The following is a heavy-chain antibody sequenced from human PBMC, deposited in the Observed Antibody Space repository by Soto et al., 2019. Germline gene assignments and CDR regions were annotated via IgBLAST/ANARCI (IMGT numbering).Heavy chain of an antibody. CDR1: GGIFTNNA. V-gene: IGHV1-69*01. J-gene: IGHJ6*02. D-gene: IGHD5-18*01. CDR2: VIPVFDTA. Sequence: QVQVVQSGAEVKKPGYSVKVSCKVSGGIFTNNAISWVRQAPGQGLEWLGGVIPVFDTAYYAQIFRGRLMISADGATTTAYMELSGLTSADTAVYFCATGGHNDGYNFYHGMDVWGPGTTGTGS. CDR3: ATGGHNDGYNFYHGMDV.